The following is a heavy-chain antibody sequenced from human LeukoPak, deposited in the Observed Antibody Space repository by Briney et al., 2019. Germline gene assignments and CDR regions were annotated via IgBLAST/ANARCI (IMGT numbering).Heavy chain of an antibody. CDR1: GFTFSDYY. CDR3: ARDSGAYYEGSGSSNFDY. Sequence: GGSLRLSCAASGFTFSDYYMSWIRQAPGKGLEWVSYISSSGSTIYYADSVKGRFTISRDNAKNSLYLQMNSLRAENTAVYYRARDSGAYYEGSGSSNFDYWGQGTLVTVSS. V-gene: IGHV3-11*01. J-gene: IGHJ4*02. D-gene: IGHD3-22*01. CDR2: ISSSGSTI.